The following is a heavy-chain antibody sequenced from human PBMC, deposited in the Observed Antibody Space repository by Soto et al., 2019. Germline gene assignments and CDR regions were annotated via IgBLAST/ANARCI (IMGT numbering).Heavy chain of an antibody. J-gene: IGHJ4*02. Sequence: EVQLLESGGGSVQRGGSLRLSCAASGFTFSSYAMTWVRQAPGKGLEWVSAISGSGAYTYYANSVKCRFTISRDNSKNTLYLQLNSLRAEDTAVYYCAKYGCSSSSCQCDYWGQGTRVTVSS. D-gene: IGHD2-2*01. CDR3: AKYGCSSSSCQCDY. CDR1: GFTFSSYA. V-gene: IGHV3-23*01. CDR2: ISGSGAYT.